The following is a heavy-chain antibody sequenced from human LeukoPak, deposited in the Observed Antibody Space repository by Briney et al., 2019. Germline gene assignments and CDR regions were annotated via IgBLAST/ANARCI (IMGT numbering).Heavy chain of an antibody. D-gene: IGHD2-2*01. J-gene: IGHJ4*02. V-gene: IGHV3-23*01. CDR3: AKDAVPAALGEYFFDY. CDR2: ITVGGGDT. CDR1: GFTFSSSA. Sequence: GGSLRLSCVTSGFTFSSSAMSWVRQAPGKGLEWVSTITVGGGDTNYADSVKGRFTISRDNSKNTLYLQMNSLRDEDTAVYYCAKDAVPAALGEYFFDYWGQGTLVTVSS.